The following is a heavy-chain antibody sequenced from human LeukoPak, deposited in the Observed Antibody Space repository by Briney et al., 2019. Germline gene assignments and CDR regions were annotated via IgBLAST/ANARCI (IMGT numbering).Heavy chain of an antibody. CDR3: SRHILLWFGEPTYDAFDI. Sequence: GGSLRLSCAASGFMFSDEYMSWIRQAPGKGLEWVGRIRSKANNYATAYAASVKGRFTISRDDSKNTAYLQMNSLKTEDTAVYYCSRHILLWFGEPTYDAFDIWGQGTMVTVSS. CDR1: GFMFSDEY. CDR2: IRSKANNYAT. D-gene: IGHD3-10*01. V-gene: IGHV3-73*01. J-gene: IGHJ3*02.